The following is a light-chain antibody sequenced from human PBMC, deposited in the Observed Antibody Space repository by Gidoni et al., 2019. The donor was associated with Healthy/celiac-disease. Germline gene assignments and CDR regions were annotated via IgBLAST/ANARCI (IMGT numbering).Light chain of an antibody. V-gene: IGKV3-11*01. CDR1: QSVSSY. CDR3: QQRSNWPLT. Sequence: EIELTQTPATLSLSPGERATLSCRASQSVSSYLAWYPQKPGQAPRLLIYDASNRATGIPARFSGSGSGTDFTLTISSLEPEDFAVYYCQQRSNWPLTFGGXTKVGIK. CDR2: DAS. J-gene: IGKJ4*01.